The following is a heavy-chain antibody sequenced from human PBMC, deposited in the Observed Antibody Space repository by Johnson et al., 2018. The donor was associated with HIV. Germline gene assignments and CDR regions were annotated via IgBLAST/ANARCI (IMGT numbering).Heavy chain of an antibody. CDR1: GFTFSDYG. CDR2: IKCDGSEK. J-gene: IGHJ3*02. V-gene: IGHV3-33*01. D-gene: IGHD4-17*01. Sequence: QMQLVESGGGVVQPGRSLRLSCAASGFTFSDYGMHWVRQAPGKGLEWVADIKCDGSEKYYVDSVKGRLTISRDNAKNSLYLQMNSLRAEDTALYYCARDRGTVTTAQMAFDIWGQGTMVTVSS. CDR3: ARDRGTVTTAQMAFDI.